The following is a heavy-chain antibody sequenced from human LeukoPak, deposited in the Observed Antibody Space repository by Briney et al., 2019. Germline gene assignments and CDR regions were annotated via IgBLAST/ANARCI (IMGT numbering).Heavy chain of an antibody. D-gene: IGHD1/OR15-1a*01. J-gene: IGHJ5*02. CDR2: ITSSSTYI. CDR3: ARDNNAWSNWFDP. V-gene: IGHV3-21*01. CDR1: GFTFSSYK. Sequence: PGGSLRLSCAASGFTFSSYKMNWVRQAPGRGLEWVSSITSSSTYIYYADSVKGRFIISRDDARNSLYLQMNSLRAEDTAVHYCARDNNAWSNWFDPWGQGTLVTVSS.